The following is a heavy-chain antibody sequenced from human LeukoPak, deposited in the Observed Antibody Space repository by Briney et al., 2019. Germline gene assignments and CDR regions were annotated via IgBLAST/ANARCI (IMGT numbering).Heavy chain of an antibody. J-gene: IGHJ4*02. Sequence: SEILSLTCTVSSGSISRYYWSWIRQSPGKALEWIGYMYHGGSAHYSPSLKSRVTISIDTSKNQISLKVASVTAADTAVYFCARVRGQLWPPDYWGQGAQVIVSS. CDR1: SGSISRYY. CDR2: MYHGGSA. CDR3: ARVRGQLWPPDY. D-gene: IGHD1-1*01. V-gene: IGHV4-59*01.